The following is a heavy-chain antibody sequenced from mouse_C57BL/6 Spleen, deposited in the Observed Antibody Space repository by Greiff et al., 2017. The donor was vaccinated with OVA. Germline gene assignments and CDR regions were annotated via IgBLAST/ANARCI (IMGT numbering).Heavy chain of an antibody. J-gene: IGHJ2*01. V-gene: IGHV14-4*01. CDR1: GFNIKDDY. CDR3: TTHYYGSSYGGYFDC. Sequence: EVQLKESGAELVRPGASVKLSCTASGFNIKDDYMHWVKQRPEQGLEWIGWIDPENGDTEYASKFQGKATITADPSSNTAYLQLSSLTSEDTAGDYCTTHYYGSSYGGYFDCWGKGTTLSVSS. D-gene: IGHD1-1*01. CDR2: IDPENGDT.